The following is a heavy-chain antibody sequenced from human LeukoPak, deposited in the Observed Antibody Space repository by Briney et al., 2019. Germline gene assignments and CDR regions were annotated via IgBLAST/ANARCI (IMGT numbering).Heavy chain of an antibody. CDR1: GFTFSSYG. Sequence: GGSLRLSCAASGFTFSSYGMHWVRQAPGKGLEWVAFIRYDGSNKYYADSVKGRFTISRDNSKNTLYRQMNSLRAEDTAVYYCAKARSDYSYGYYFDYWGQGTLVTVSS. D-gene: IGHD5-18*01. J-gene: IGHJ4*02. CDR2: IRYDGSNK. CDR3: AKARSDYSYGYYFDY. V-gene: IGHV3-30*02.